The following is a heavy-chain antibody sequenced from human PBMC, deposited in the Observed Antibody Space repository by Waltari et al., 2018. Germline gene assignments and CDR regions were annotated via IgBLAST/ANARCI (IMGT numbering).Heavy chain of an antibody. J-gene: IGHJ5*02. Sequence: SGPALVKPSGTLSLISAISGDSVTNSFCWSGLRQPPGTGPKWIGQVHGSGKTNYNPSFGSRVTKSRAMSASHVALKMTSAADADTAIYYCARDRGRGLYLGPWGQGTLVNVSP. CDR3: ARDRGRGLYLGP. CDR1: GDSVTNSFC. V-gene: IGHV4-4*02. CDR2: VHGSGKT. D-gene: IGHD2-15*01.